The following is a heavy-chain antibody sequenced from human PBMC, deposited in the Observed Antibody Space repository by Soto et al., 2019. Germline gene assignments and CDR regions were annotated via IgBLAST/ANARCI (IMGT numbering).Heavy chain of an antibody. CDR2: ISGTGDST. J-gene: IGHJ6*02. D-gene: IGHD6-13*01. CDR3: AKDPYASAGATGPYSMDV. Sequence: PGGSLRLSCAASGFTFRSYPMSWVRQAPDKGLEWVSAISGTGDSTYYAESVKGRFIISRDNSKNTLFLQMNSLRVEDTAVYYCAKDPYASAGATGPYSMDVWGQGTTVTVSS. CDR1: GFTFRSYP. V-gene: IGHV3-23*01.